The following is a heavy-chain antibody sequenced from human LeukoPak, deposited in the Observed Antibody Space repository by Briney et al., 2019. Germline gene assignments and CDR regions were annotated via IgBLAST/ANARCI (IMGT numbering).Heavy chain of an antibody. CDR1: GFTFSSYA. V-gene: IGHV3-30*04. Sequence: GGSLRLSCAASGFTFSSYAMHWVRQAPGKGLEWVAVISYDGSNKYYADSVKGRFTITRDNSKNTLYLQMNSLRAEDTAVYYCEIAAAGTSFDYWGQGTLVTVSS. J-gene: IGHJ4*02. CDR2: ISYDGSNK. CDR3: EIAAAGTSFDY. D-gene: IGHD6-13*01.